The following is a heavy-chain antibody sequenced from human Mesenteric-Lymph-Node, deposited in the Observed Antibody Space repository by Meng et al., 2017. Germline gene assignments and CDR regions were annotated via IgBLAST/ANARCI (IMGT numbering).Heavy chain of an antibody. CDR3: ATAPAPTPSSLTK. CDR1: GFNFNNHW. D-gene: IGHD3-9*01. V-gene: IGHV3-74*01. J-gene: IGHJ4*02. Sequence: GGSLRLSCAASGFNFNNHWMHWVRQAPGQGLVWVSRIISDGTGADYADSVKGRFTISRDNAKNTLYLQLNSLRADDTAVYYCATAPAPTPSSLTKWGQGTLVTVSS. CDR2: IISDGTGA.